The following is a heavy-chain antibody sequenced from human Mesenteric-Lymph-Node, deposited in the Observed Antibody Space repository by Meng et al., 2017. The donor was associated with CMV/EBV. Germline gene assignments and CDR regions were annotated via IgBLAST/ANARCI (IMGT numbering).Heavy chain of an antibody. V-gene: IGHV3-7*01. CDR2: IKEDGSEK. CDR1: GFAFSTYS. Sequence: GESLKISCTASGFAFSTYSLNWVRQGPGKGLEWVANIKEDGSEKNYVDSVKGRFTISRDNSKNTLYLQMNSLRAEDTAVYYCAYGDGMDVWGQGTTVTVSS. CDR3: AYGDGMDV. D-gene: IGHD3-10*01. J-gene: IGHJ6*02.